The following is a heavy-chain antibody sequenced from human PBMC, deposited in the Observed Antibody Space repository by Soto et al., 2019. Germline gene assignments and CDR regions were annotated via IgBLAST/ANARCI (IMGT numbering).Heavy chain of an antibody. CDR2: ISYDGSNK. J-gene: IGHJ3*02. CDR1: GFTFSSYG. V-gene: IGHV3-30*18. D-gene: IGHD6-13*01. Sequence: QVQLVESGGGVVQPGRSLRLSCAASGFTFSSYGMHWVRQAPGKGLEWVAVISYDGSNKYYADSVKGRFTISRDNSKNKLYLQMNSLRAEDTAVYYCAKDLGLAAAGLNHAFDIWGQGTMVTVSS. CDR3: AKDLGLAAAGLNHAFDI.